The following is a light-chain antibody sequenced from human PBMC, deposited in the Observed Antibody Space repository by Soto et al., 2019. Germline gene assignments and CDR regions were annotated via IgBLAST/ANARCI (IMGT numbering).Light chain of an antibody. V-gene: IGLV1-51*01. CDR3: GTWHSTLSVEWV. CDR2: DDD. J-gene: IGLJ3*02. CDR1: NSNIGANS. Sequence: QSVLTQPPSVSAAPGRKVTISCSGSNSNIGANSVSWYQHLPGTAPKVVIYDDDKRPSGIPDRFSGSKSGTSATLDITGLQIGDEADYYCGTWHSTLSVEWVFGGGTKVTVL.